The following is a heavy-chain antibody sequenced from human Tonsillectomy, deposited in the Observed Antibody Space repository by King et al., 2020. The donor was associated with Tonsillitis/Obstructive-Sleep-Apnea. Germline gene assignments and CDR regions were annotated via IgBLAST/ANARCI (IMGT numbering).Heavy chain of an antibody. Sequence: VQLVESGGGLVKPGGSLRLSCAASGFTFSSYSMNLVRQAPGKGLEWVSSISSSSSYIYYADSVKGRFTISRDNAKNSLYLQMNSLRAEDTAGYYCASPYPLAYCGGDCYSTAFDIWGQGTMVTVSS. CDR2: ISSSSSYI. J-gene: IGHJ3*02. D-gene: IGHD2-21*01. CDR3: ASPYPLAYCGGDCYSTAFDI. V-gene: IGHV3-21*01. CDR1: GFTFSSYS.